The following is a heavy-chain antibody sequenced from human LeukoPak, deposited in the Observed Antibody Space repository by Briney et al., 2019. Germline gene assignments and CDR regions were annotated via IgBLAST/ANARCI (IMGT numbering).Heavy chain of an antibody. CDR2: IIPIFGTA. J-gene: IGHJ5*02. CDR1: GGTFSSYA. V-gene: IGHV1-69*13. Sequence: GASVNVSCKASGGTFSSYAISWVRQAPGQGLEWMGGIIPIFGTANYAQKFQGRVTITADESTSTAYMELSSLRSEDTAVYYCAREIWSSTSPDRDWFDPWGQGTLVTVSS. CDR3: AREIWSSTSPDRDWFDP. D-gene: IGHD2-2*01.